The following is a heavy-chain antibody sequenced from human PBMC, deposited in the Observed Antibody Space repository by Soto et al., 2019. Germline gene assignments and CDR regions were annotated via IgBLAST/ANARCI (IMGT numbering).Heavy chain of an antibody. Sequence: GSLRLSCTASGFTFFDYAISCCRHSPWKGLEWVVFIRSKAYGGTTEYAASVKGRFTISRDDSKSIAYLQMNSLKTEDTAVYYCTRDHGDPYFDYWGQGTLVTVSS. J-gene: IGHJ4*02. V-gene: IGHV3-49*03. CDR1: GFTFFDYA. CDR2: IRSKAYGGTT. D-gene: IGHD4-17*01. CDR3: TRDHGDPYFDY.